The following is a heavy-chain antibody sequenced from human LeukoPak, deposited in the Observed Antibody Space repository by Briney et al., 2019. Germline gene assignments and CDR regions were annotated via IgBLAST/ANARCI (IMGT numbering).Heavy chain of an antibody. CDR2: IYSGTT. D-gene: IGHD4/OR15-4a*01. J-gene: IGHJ4*02. Sequence: GGSLRLSCTVSGFSVSDNSMSWVRQAPGKGLEWVSFIYSGTTHYSDSVKGRFTVSRDNSKNTLYLQMNSLRAEDTAVYYCARRAGAYSHPYDYWGQGTLVTVSS. CDR1: GFSVSDNS. V-gene: IGHV3-53*01. CDR3: ARRAGAYSHPYDY.